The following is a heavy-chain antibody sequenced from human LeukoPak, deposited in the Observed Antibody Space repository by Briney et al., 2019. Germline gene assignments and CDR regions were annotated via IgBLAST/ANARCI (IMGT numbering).Heavy chain of an antibody. V-gene: IGHV3-48*01. CDR1: GFTLSSYS. CDR3: ARDPHALDY. CDR2: IRIGSSTI. J-gene: IGHJ4*02. Sequence: GGSLRLPCAVSGFTLSSYSTNWVRQPPGKGREWVSYIRIGSSTIHYADSVKGRFTISRHNAKHSLYVPVDSVSAGDAAVYYCARDPHALDYWRQGTM.